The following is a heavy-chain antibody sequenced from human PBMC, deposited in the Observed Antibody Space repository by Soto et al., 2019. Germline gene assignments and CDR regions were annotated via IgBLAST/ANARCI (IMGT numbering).Heavy chain of an antibody. D-gene: IGHD1-1*01. J-gene: IGHJ4*02. V-gene: IGHV3-30*18. CDR3: AKDMWGNSWTFDH. Sequence: QVQLVESGGGVVQAGGSLRLSCAVSGFTFSSFGMDWVRQAPGKGLEWVALISQDGSDKKYAESGKGRFTISRDNSKNTLYLEMSRLRVEDTAVYYCAKDMWGNSWTFDHWGQGAPVSVSS. CDR1: GFTFSSFG. CDR2: ISQDGSDK.